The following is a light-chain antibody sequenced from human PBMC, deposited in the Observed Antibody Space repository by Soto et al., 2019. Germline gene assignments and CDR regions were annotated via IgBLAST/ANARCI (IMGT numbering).Light chain of an antibody. CDR1: SSDIGGYNY. Sequence: QSALTQPRSVSGSPGQSVTISCTGTSSDIGGYNYVSWYQQHPDKAPKVIIYDVTERPSGVPDRFSGSKSGNTASLSISGLQAEDEADYYCCSYAGGYTYWVFGGGTKLTVL. V-gene: IGLV2-11*01. J-gene: IGLJ3*02. CDR3: CSYAGGYTYWV. CDR2: DVT.